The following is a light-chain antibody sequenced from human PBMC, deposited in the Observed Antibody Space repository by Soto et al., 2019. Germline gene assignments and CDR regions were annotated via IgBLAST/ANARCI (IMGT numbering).Light chain of an antibody. CDR1: SSDVGGYNY. Sequence: QSALTQPASVSGSPGQSITISCTGTSSDVGGYNYVSWYQQYPGKAPKLIIYEVSNRPSGISNRFSGSKSGNTASLTISGLQAEDEAHYYCQSYDSSLSGQVFGGGTKLTVL. CDR2: EVS. CDR3: QSYDSSLSGQV. J-gene: IGLJ2*01. V-gene: IGLV2-14*01.